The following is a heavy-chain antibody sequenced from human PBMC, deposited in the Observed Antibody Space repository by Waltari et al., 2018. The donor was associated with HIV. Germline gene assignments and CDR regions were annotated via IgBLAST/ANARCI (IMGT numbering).Heavy chain of an antibody. J-gene: IGHJ2*01. V-gene: IGHV3-23*01. CDR2: SSGNGGST. CDR1: GLTFSSFA. D-gene: IGHD4-17*01. CDR3: AKGSGTTVANWYFDL. Sequence: EVQLLESGGGLVQPGGSLRLSCAASGLTFSSFAMNWVRQAPGKGLEWVSSSSGNGGSTYYGDTVKGRFTISRYNSKNTLYLQMSSLRAEDTAVYYCAKGSGTTVANWYFDLLGRGTRGTVSS.